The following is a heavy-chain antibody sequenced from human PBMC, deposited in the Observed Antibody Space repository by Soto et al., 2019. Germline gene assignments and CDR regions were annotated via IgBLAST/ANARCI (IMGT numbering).Heavy chain of an antibody. J-gene: IGHJ4*02. V-gene: IGHV4-34*01. CDR2: INYGGSA. CDR3: AKNCDY. CDR1: GGSFSGY. Sequence: QVQLQQWGAGLLKPSETLSLTCAVYGGSFSGYWSWIRQPPGKGLEWIGDINYGGSANYNPSLKSRVTISVDTSKNHFSLKLNSVTAADSAVYYCAKNCDYWGQGTLVTVSS.